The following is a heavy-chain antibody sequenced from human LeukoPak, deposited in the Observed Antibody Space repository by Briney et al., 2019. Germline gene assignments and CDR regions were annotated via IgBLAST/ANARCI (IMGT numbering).Heavy chain of an antibody. CDR2: IKQDGSEK. CDR1: GFTFSSYW. J-gene: IGHJ4*02. D-gene: IGHD2-2*02. V-gene: IGHV3-7*01. CDR3: AREKAIPLYYFDY. Sequence: PGGSLRLSCAASGFTFSSYWMSWVRQAPGKGREWVANIKQDGSEKYYVDSVKGRFTISRDNAKNSLYLQMNSLRAEDTAVYYCAREKAIPLYYFDYWGQGTLVTVSS.